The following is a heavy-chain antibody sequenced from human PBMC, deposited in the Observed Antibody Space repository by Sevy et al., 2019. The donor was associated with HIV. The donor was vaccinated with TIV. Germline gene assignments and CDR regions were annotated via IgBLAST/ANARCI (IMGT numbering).Heavy chain of an antibody. CDR1: GYTFISYG. D-gene: IGHD3-22*01. J-gene: IGHJ4*02. V-gene: IGHV1-18*01. Sequence: ASVKVSCKASGYTFISYGISWVRQAPGQGLEWMGWISTYNGNTNYAQKFQGRVTMTTDTSTSTVYMELRSLISDDAAMYYCARDPRTFSFDSSGYGHDYWGQGTLVTVSS. CDR3: ARDPRTFSFDSSGYGHDY. CDR2: ISTYNGNT.